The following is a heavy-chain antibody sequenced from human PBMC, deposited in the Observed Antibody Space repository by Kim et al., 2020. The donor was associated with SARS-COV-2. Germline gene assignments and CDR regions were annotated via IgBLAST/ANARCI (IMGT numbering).Heavy chain of an antibody. J-gene: IGHJ4*02. V-gene: IGHV3-9*01. CDR3: AKDNSATYYDFCSFAY. D-gene: IGHD3-3*01. Sequence: SVKGRFTISSDNAKNSLYLQMNSLRAEDTALYYCAKDNSATYYDFCSFAYWGQGTLVTVSS.